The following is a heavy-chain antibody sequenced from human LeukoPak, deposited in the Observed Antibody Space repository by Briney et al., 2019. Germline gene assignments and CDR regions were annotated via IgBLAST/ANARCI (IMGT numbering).Heavy chain of an antibody. Sequence: HPGKSLRLSCAASGFIFNSFGMYWVRQAPGKGLEWVAFIWYDGSNKYYADSVRGRFTISRDNSKDTLYLQMNSLRAEDTAVYYCARDHRGGYYDSSGFFGGLDYWGQGTLVTVSS. CDR2: IWYDGSNK. CDR3: ARDHRGGYYDSSGFFGGLDY. D-gene: IGHD3-22*01. J-gene: IGHJ4*02. V-gene: IGHV3-33*01. CDR1: GFIFNSFG.